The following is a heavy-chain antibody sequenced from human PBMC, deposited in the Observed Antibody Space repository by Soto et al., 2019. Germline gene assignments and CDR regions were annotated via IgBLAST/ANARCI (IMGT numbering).Heavy chain of an antibody. CDR3: AIGIPADYAFDV. V-gene: IGHV3-74*01. CDR2: TKGDGSST. CDR1: GFTFSNYW. Sequence: EVQWVESGGGLVQLGGSLRLSCAASGFTFSNYWMHWVRQVTGKGLVWVARTKGDGSSTNYAASVKGRFTISRDNAQKALFVKVNSLTAEDTAVYSCAIGIPADYAFDVWGQGNMVAVSA. D-gene: IGHD2-21*01. J-gene: IGHJ3*01.